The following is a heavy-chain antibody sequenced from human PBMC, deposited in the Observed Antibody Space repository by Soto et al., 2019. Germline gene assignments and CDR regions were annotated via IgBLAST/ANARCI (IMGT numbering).Heavy chain of an antibody. Sequence: GGSLRLSCEASGFTFTTCWMTWVRQAPGKGLEWVANINKDGSEKFYVDSVKGRFTISRDNAKNSLFLQMNSLRAEDTAVYYCARNPYYDFWSGQSILDPWGQGTLVTVSS. J-gene: IGHJ5*02. CDR3: ARNPYYDFWSGQSILDP. D-gene: IGHD3-3*01. CDR1: GFTFTTCW. V-gene: IGHV3-7*03. CDR2: INKDGSEK.